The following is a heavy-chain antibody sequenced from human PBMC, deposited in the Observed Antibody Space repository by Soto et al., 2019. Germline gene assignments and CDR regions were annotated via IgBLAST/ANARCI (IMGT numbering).Heavy chain of an antibody. V-gene: IGHV3-30*03. D-gene: IGHD3-3*01. J-gene: IGHJ4*02. CDR1: GFTFSSYG. CDR3: ARGIFGVVDFDY. Sequence: SLRLSCSASGFTFSSYGMHWVRQAPGKGLEWVAVISYDGSNKYYADSVKGRFTISRDNSKNTLYLQMNSLRAEDTAVYYCARGIFGVVDFDYWGQGTLVTVSS. CDR2: ISYDGSNK.